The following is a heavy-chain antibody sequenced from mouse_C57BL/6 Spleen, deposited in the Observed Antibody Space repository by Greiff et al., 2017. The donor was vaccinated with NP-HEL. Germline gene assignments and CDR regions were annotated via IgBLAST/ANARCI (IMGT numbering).Heavy chain of an antibody. CDR1: GYTFTSYW. CDR2: IHPNSGST. Sequence: QVQLQQPGAELVKPGASVKLSCKASGYTFTSYWMHWVKQRPGQGLEWIGMIHPNSGSTNYNEKFKSKATLTVDKSSSTAYMQLSSLTSEDSAVYYCARSAITTVVADYFDYWAKAPLSQSPQ. D-gene: IGHD1-1*01. V-gene: IGHV1-64*01. CDR3: ARSAITTVVADYFDY. J-gene: IGHJ2*01.